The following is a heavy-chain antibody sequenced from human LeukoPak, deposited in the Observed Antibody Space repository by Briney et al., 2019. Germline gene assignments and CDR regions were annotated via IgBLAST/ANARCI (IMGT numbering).Heavy chain of an antibody. CDR2: VYYSGST. J-gene: IGHJ2*01. CDR3: ARRGTIFGPESL. D-gene: IGHD3-3*01. Sequence: TSETLSLTCTFSVDSITTYYWSWIRQPPGKGLEWIGYVYYSGSTNYNPSLKSRVTISVDTSKNQLSLNLSSVTAADTAVYYCARRGTIFGPESLWGRGTLVTVSS. V-gene: IGHV4-59*08. CDR1: VDSITTYY.